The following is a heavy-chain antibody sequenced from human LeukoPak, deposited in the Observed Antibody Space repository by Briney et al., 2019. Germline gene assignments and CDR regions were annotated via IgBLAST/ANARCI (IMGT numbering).Heavy chain of an antibody. V-gene: IGHV1-8*01. CDR1: GYTFTSYD. D-gene: IGHD5-12*01. Sequence: ASVKVSCKASGYTFTSYDINWVRQATGQGLERMGWMNPNSGNTGYAQKFQGRVTMTRNTSISTAYMELSSLRSEDTAVYYCARDLDIVATTPSFDYWGQGTLVTVSS. CDR3: ARDLDIVATTPSFDY. CDR2: MNPNSGNT. J-gene: IGHJ4*02.